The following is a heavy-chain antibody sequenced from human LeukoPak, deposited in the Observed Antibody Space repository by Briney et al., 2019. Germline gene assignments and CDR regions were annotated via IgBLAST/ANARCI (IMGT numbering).Heavy chain of an antibody. CDR3: ARSGYYGSGSYHNWFDP. CDR2: ISAYNGNT. J-gene: IGHJ5*02. Sequence: ASVEVSCKASGYTFTSYGISWVRQAPGQGLEWMGWISAYNGNTNYAQKLQGRVTMTTDTSTSTAYMELRSLRSDDTAVYYCARSGYYGSGSYHNWFDPWGRGTLVTVSS. V-gene: IGHV1-18*04. CDR1: GYTFTSYG. D-gene: IGHD3-10*01.